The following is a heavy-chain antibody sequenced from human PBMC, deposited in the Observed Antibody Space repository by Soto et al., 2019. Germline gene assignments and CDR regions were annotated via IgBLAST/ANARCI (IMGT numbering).Heavy chain of an antibody. J-gene: IGHJ3*02. CDR1: GFTFSSYS. V-gene: IGHV3-21*01. CDR3: ARFIGYSGDAFDI. CDR2: ISSSSSYI. Sequence: GGTLRLSCAASGFTFSSYSMNWVRQAPGKGLEWVSSISSSSSYIYYADSVKGRLTISRDNAKNSLYLQMNSLRAEDTAVYYCARFIGYSGDAFDIWAQGTMVTGSS. D-gene: IGHD1-26*01.